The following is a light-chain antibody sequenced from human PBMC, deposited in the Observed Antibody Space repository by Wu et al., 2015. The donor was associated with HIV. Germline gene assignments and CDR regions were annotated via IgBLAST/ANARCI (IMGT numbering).Light chain of an antibody. Sequence: MTQSPATLSLSPGERATLSCRASHSVSVYVAWYQQKPGKAPMVLIYGVSTLQSGVPSRFIGSGSGTTFTLTINNLQAVDFATYYCQQGYNFPFTFGPG. J-gene: IGKJ2*01. V-gene: IGKV1-12*01. CDR3: QQGYNFPFT. CDR1: HSVSVY. CDR2: GVS.